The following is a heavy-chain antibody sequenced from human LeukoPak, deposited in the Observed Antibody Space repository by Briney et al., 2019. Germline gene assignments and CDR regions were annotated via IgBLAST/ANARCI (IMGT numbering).Heavy chain of an antibody. D-gene: IGHD2-2*01. CDR2: ISAYNGNT. CDR3: ARDSPVVPAANY. J-gene: IGHJ4*02. Sequence: WASVKVSCKASGYTFTSYGISWVRQALGQGLEWMGWISAYNGNTNYAQKLQGRVTMTTDTSTSTAYMELRSLRSDDTAVYYCARDSPVVPAANYWGQGTLVTVSS. V-gene: IGHV1-18*01. CDR1: GYTFTSYG.